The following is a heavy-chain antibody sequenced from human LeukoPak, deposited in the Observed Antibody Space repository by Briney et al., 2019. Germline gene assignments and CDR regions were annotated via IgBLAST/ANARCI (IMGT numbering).Heavy chain of an antibody. CDR2: ISHSGTT. CDR1: GGSIDITNY. Sequence: PSETLSLTCGVSGGSIDITNYWSCVRQAPGKGLDWFAEISHSGTTNYNPSLRSRATMFLDRANTQFSLSLTPVTAADSAVYYCTRENRPFCPFAYWGQGVLVTVSS. J-gene: IGHJ4*02. CDR3: TRENRPFCPFAY. D-gene: IGHD2/OR15-2a*01. V-gene: IGHV4-4*02.